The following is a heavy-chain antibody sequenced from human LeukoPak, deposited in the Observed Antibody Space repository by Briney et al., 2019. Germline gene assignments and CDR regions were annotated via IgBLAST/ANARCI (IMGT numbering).Heavy chain of an antibody. CDR1: GYTFTSYD. CDR3: ARGGRGYCSSTSCYRGGDWFDP. J-gene: IGHJ5*02. V-gene: IGHV1-8*01. CDR2: MNPNSGNT. Sequence: ASVKVSCKASGYTFTSYDINWLRQATGQGLEWMGWMNPNSGNTGYAQKFQGRVTMTRNTSISTAYMELSSLRSEDTAVYYCARGGRGYCSSTSCYRGGDWFDPWGQGTLVTVSS. D-gene: IGHD2-2*01.